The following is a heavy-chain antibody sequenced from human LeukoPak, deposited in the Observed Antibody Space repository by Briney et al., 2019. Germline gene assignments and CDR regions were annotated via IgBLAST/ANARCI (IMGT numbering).Heavy chain of an antibody. CDR2: IYYSGST. Sequence: PSETLSLTCTVSGGSISSGGYYWSWIRQHPGKGLEWIGYIYYSGSTYYNPSLKSRVTISVDTSKNQFSLKLSSVTAADTAVYYCARAEVRERSFGYWGQGTLVTVSS. CDR1: GGSISSGGYY. V-gene: IGHV4-31*03. J-gene: IGHJ4*02. CDR3: ARAEVRERSFGY. D-gene: IGHD3-10*01.